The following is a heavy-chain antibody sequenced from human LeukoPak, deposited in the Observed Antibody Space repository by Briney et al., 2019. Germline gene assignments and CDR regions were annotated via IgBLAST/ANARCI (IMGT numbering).Heavy chain of an antibody. J-gene: IGHJ5*02. Sequence: PSETLSLTCTVSGGSISSYYWSWIRQPPGKGLEWIGYIYYSGSTNYNPSLKSRVTISVDTSKNQFSLKLSSVTAADTAVCYCARAGLLNWFDPWGQGTLVTVSS. CDR3: ARAGLLNWFDP. D-gene: IGHD5-18*01. CDR2: IYYSGST. V-gene: IGHV4-59*01. CDR1: GGSISSYY.